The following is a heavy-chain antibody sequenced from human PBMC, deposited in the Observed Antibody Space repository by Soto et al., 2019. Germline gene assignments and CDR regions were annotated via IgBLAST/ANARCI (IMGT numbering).Heavy chain of an antibody. V-gene: IGHV1-2*02. CDR3: ARDTRGTRGFDEMDF. D-gene: IGHD2-2*01. Sequence: GASVKVSCKAAGGAFSNHAISWMRQAPGQGLEWMGWINPKSGDTGYAQKFQGRVTMTRDTSLDIVHMDLSGLTSDDAAVYYCARDTRGTRGFDEMDFWGRGTTVTVSS. CDR2: INPKSGDT. CDR1: GGAFSNHA. J-gene: IGHJ6*02.